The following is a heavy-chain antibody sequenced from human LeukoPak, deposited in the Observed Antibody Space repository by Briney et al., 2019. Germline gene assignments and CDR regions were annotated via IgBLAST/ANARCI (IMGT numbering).Heavy chain of an antibody. V-gene: IGHV4-34*01. J-gene: IGHJ4*02. CDR2: INHSGST. CDR1: GGSFSGYY. D-gene: IGHD3-10*01. Sequence: SETLSLTCAVYGGSFSGYYWSWTRQPPGKGLEWMGEINHSGSTNYNPSLKSRVTISVDTSKNQFSLKLSSVTAADTAVYYCARGNVGGSGSYYNSWGQGTLVTVSS. CDR3: ARGNVGGSGSYYNS.